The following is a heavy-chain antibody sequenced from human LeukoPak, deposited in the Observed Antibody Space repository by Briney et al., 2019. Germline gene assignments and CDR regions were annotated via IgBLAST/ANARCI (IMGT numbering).Heavy chain of an antibody. Sequence: SETLSLACAVYGGSFSGYYWSWIRQPPGKGLEWIGEINHSGSTNYNPSLKSRVTISVDTSKNQFSLKLSSVTAADTAVYYCARGLRITGTTFFDYWGQGTLVTVSS. CDR3: ARGLRITGTTFFDY. D-gene: IGHD1-7*01. CDR2: INHSGST. J-gene: IGHJ4*02. V-gene: IGHV4-34*01. CDR1: GGSFSGYY.